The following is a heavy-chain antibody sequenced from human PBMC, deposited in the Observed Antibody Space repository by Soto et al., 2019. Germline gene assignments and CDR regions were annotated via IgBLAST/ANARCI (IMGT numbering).Heavy chain of an antibody. V-gene: IGHV1-18*01. Sequence: ASVKVSCKASGYPFPRSGISWVRQAPGQGLEWMGWISTYNGDTNYAQTFQGRVTMTTDTSTSTVHMEVRSLRSDDTVVYYGAREGVAPYYYYGMDVWGQGTPVTVSS. D-gene: IGHD5-12*01. CDR2: ISTYNGDT. CDR1: GYPFPRSG. J-gene: IGHJ6*02. CDR3: AREGVAPYYYYGMDV.